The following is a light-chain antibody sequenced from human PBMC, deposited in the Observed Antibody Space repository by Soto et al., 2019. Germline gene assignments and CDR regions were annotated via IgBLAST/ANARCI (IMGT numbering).Light chain of an antibody. V-gene: IGKV1-5*03. CDR1: QSISSW. J-gene: IGKJ2*01. CDR2: KAS. Sequence: DIQMTQSPSTLSASVGDRVTITCRASQSISSWLAWYQQKPGKAPKLLIYKASSLGSGVPSRFSGGGSGTGFTLTISSLQPDDFATYYCQQYKSSPFTFSQGTKLEI. CDR3: QQYKSSPFT.